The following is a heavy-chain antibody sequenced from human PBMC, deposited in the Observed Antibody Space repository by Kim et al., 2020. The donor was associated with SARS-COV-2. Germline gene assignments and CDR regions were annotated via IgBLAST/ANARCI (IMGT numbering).Heavy chain of an antibody. CDR1: GFTFSSYS. J-gene: IGHJ3*02. CDR3: ARTSGYDWMVKQQLAGGYVQNRRYAFDI. D-gene: IGHD6-13*01. CDR2: ISSSSSYI. V-gene: IGHV3-21*01. Sequence: GGSLRLSCAASGFTFSSYSMNWVRQAPGKGLEWVSSISSSSSYIYYADSVKGRFTISRDNAKNSLYLQMNSLRAEDTAVYYCARTSGYDWMVKQQLAGGYVQNRRYAFDIWGQGTMVTVSS.